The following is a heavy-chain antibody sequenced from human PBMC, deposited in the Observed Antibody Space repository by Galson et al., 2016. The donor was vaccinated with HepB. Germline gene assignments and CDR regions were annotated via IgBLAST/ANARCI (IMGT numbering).Heavy chain of an antibody. CDR1: GYSFTTNA. CDR3: ARDVDTAMVLGY. D-gene: IGHD5-18*01. CDR2: IDAGNGNT. J-gene: IGHJ4*02. V-gene: IGHV1-3*01. Sequence: SVKVSCKASGYSFTTNAIHWLRQAPGQRPEWMGWIDAGNGNTQYSQKFHGGVTFTRDTSASTAYMEVSSLTSEDTAVYYCARDVDTAMVLGYWGQGTLVTVSS.